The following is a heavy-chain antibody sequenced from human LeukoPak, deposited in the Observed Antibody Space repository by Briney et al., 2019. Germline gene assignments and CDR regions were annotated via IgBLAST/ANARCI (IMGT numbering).Heavy chain of an antibody. CDR1: GYTFTGYY. CDR3: ARVLGHYYDSSGYPDYYVDV. J-gene: IGHJ6*03. Sequence: GASVKVSCKASGYTFTGYYMHWVRQAPGQGLEWMGWINPDSGGTNYAQKFQGRVTMTRDTSISTAYMELSRLRSDDTAVYYCARVLGHYYDSSGYPDYYVDVWGKGTTVTIPS. D-gene: IGHD3-22*01. CDR2: INPDSGGT. V-gene: IGHV1-2*02.